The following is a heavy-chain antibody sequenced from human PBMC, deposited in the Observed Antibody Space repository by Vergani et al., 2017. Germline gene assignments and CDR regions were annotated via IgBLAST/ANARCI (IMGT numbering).Heavy chain of an antibody. V-gene: IGHV1-3*02. CDR1: GYTFTSYA. J-gene: IGHJ4*02. CDR2: SNAGNGNT. D-gene: IGHD5-24*01. Sequence: QVQLVQSGAEVKKPGASVKVSCKASGYTFTSYAMHWVRQAPGQRLEWMGWSNAGNGNTKYSQEFQGRVTITRDTSASTAYMELSSLRSDDTAVYYCARGAGMATRRIDYWGQGTLVTVSS. CDR3: ARGAGMATRRIDY.